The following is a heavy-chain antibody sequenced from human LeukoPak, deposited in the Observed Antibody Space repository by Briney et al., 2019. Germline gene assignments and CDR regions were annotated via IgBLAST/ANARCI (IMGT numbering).Heavy chain of an antibody. CDR1: GGSLTNYY. V-gene: IGHV4-34*01. CDR2: ISHSGST. J-gene: IGHJ6*03. Sequence: SESLSLTCDVSGGSLTNYYWSWIRQPPGEGLEWIGEISHSGSTRYSPSLKSRVTVSVDTTNTQFFLNLTSVTAADTAVYYCARQDKDIWNYYDMDVWGKGTAVTVS. CDR3: ARQDKDIWNYYDMDV. D-gene: IGHD2-15*01.